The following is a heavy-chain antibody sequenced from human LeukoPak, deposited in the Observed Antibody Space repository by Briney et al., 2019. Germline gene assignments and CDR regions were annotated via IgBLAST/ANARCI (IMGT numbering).Heavy chain of an antibody. V-gene: IGHV4-61*02. J-gene: IGHJ4*02. Sequence: SETLSLTCTVSGGSISSGSYYWSWIRQPAGKGLEWIGRIYTSGSTNYNPSLKSRVTISVDTSKNQFSLKLSSVTAADTAAYYCARAEYSSSSFDYWGQGTLVTVSS. CDR2: IYTSGST. CDR3: ARAEYSSSSFDY. CDR1: GGSISSGSYY. D-gene: IGHD6-6*01.